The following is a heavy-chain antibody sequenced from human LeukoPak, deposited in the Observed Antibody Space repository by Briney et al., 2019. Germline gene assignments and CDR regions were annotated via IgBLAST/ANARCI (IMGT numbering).Heavy chain of an antibody. CDR2: INTNSVGT. J-gene: IGHJ6*02. D-gene: IGHD3-10*01. Sequence: ASVKVSFKASGYTFTGYYMHWVRQAPGQGLGWMGWINTNSVGTNYAQKLPGRVNMTRDTSIRTAYMALSRLRSDDTAVYYCARGFAVLGYYYYGMDVWGQGTTVTVSS. CDR1: GYTFTGYY. CDR3: ARGFAVLGYYYYGMDV. V-gene: IGHV1-2*02.